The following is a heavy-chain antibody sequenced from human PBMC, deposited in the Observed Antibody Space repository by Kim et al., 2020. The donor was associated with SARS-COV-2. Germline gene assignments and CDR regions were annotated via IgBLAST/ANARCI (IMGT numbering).Heavy chain of an antibody. Sequence: SVKVSCKASGGTFSSYTISWVRQAPGQGLEWMGRIIPILGTANYAQKFQGRVTITADKSTSTAYMELSSLRSEDTAVYYCASYVAAAGIGGHTTRLFDYWGQGTLVTVSS. V-gene: IGHV1-69*08. D-gene: IGHD6-13*01. CDR3: ASYVAAAGIGGHTTRLFDY. J-gene: IGHJ4*02. CDR2: IIPILGTA. CDR1: GGTFSSYT.